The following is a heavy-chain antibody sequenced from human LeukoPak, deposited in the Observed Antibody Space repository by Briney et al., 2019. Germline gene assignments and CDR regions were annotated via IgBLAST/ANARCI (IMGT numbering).Heavy chain of an antibody. CDR3: ARVPPGFGYWFDL. D-gene: IGHD3-10*01. J-gene: IGHJ5*02. CDR2: INHSGST. V-gene: IGHV4-34*01. CDR1: GGSFSGYY. Sequence: SETLSLTCAVYGGSFSGYYWSWIRQPPGKGLEWIGEINHSGSTNYNPSLKSRVTISVDTSKNQFSLKLSSVTAADTAVYYCARVPPGFGYWFDLWGQGTLVTVSS.